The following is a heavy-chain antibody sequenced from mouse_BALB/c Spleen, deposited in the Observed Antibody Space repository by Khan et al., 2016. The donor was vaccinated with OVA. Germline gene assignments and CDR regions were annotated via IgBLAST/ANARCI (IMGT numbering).Heavy chain of an antibody. CDR1: GFNIKDTH. CDR2: IDPANGYT. CDR3: ARDYWDVFAY. J-gene: IGHJ3*01. V-gene: IGHV14-3*02. Sequence: EVQLQQSGAELVKPGASVKLSCTASGFNIKDTHMHWVKQRPEQGLEWIGRIDPANGYTKYDPKFQGKATITADTSSNTAYLQLSSLTSEDTAVYYCARDYWDVFAYWGQGTLVTVSA. D-gene: IGHD4-1*01.